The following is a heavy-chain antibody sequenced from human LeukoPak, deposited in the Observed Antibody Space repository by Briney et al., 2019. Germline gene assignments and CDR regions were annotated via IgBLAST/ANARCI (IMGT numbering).Heavy chain of an antibody. CDR1: GFTFNSYA. J-gene: IGHJ4*02. D-gene: IGHD3-3*01. CDR2: ISGRGDDT. CDR3: AKGQSRDDFWSGYLPHFDY. Sequence: GGSLRLSWAASGFTFNSYAMTLVRQAPGKGLEWVSSISGRGDDTYSADSVKGRFTISRDNSKNTLYLQMNSLRAEDTAVYYCAKGQSRDDFWSGYLPHFDYWGQGTLVTVFS. V-gene: IGHV3-23*01.